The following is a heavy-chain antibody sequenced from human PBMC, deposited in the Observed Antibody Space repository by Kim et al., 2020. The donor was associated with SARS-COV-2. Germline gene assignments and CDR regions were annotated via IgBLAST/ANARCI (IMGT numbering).Heavy chain of an antibody. Sequence: ASVKVSCKASGYTFTSYYMHWLRQAPGQGLECMGIINPSGGSTSYAQKFQGRVTMTRDTSTITDYMELSSLRSEDTAVYYCARSSGYSYGNYWYFELWGRGTLVTVSS. CDR3: ARSSGYSYGNYWYFEL. D-gene: IGHD5-18*01. CDR1: GYTFTSYY. J-gene: IGHJ2*01. CDR2: INPSGGST. V-gene: IGHV1-46*01.